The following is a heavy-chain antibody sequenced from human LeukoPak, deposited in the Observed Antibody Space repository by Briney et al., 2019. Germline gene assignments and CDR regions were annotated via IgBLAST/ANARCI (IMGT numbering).Heavy chain of an antibody. J-gene: IGHJ4*02. Sequence: PRRSLRLSCAASGFTFSSYALSWVRQAPGKGLEWVSAISGSGGNTYYTDSVKGRFTMSRDNSKNTLSLQMNSLRVEDTALYYWAKDLGAGGGSVFDNWGQGTLVTVSS. CDR3: AKDLGAGGGSVFDN. CDR2: ISGSGGNT. D-gene: IGHD3-10*01. V-gene: IGHV3-23*01. CDR1: GFTFSSYA.